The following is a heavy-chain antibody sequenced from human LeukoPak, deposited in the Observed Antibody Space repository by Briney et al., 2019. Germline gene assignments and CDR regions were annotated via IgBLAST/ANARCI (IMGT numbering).Heavy chain of an antibody. CDR1: GFTFSGSA. D-gene: IGHD2-21*02. CDR3: TRPIYCGGDCYGFGY. CDR2: IRSKANSYAT. J-gene: IGHJ4*02. V-gene: IGHV3-73*01. Sequence: GGSLRLSCAASGFTFSGSAMHWVRQASGKGLEWVGRIRSKANSYATAYAASVKGRFTISRDDSKNTAYLQMNSLKTEDTAVYYCTRPIYCGGDCYGFGYWGQGTLVTVSS.